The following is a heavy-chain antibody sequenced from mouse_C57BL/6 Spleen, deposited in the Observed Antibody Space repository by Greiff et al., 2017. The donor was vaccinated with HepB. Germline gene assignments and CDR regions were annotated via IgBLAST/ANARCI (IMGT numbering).Heavy chain of an antibody. Sequence: QVQLKESGPGLVQPSQSLSITCTVSGFSLTSYGVHWVRQSPGKGLEWLGVIWSGGSTDYNAAFISRLSISKDNSKSQVFFKMNSLQADDTAIYYCARGYHGGYFDVWGTGTTVTVSS. V-gene: IGHV2-2*01. CDR1: GFSLTSYG. D-gene: IGHD2-14*01. J-gene: IGHJ1*03. CDR2: IWSGGST. CDR3: ARGYHGGYFDV.